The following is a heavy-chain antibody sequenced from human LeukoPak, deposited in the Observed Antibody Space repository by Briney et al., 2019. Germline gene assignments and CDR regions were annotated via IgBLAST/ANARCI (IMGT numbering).Heavy chain of an antibody. CDR3: TSNLIHCGGDCYHFDY. CDR2: IKSKGDSGTT. CDR1: GFTFSNAW. D-gene: IGHD2-21*02. V-gene: IGHV3-15*01. Sequence: GGSLRLSCAAPGFTFSNAWMSWVRQAPGKGLEWVGRIKSKGDSGTTDYAAPVKGRFAISRDDSKNTLFLQMNSLKTEDTAVYYCTSNLIHCGGDCYHFDYWGQGTLVTVSS. J-gene: IGHJ4*02.